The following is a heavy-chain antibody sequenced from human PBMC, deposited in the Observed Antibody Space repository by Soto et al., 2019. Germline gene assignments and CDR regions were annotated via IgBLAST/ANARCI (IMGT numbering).Heavy chain of an antibody. D-gene: IGHD6-19*01. CDR1: GFMFRNFA. V-gene: IGHV3-23*01. Sequence: EVQLLESGGGLVQPGGSLRLSCAASGFMFRNFAMSWVRHAPGRGLEWVSSISASGFNTIYAVSVRGRFTISSDNSENTLSLQMNSLRPEDTAIYYWAKYSGGWYDETYFDYWGQGT. J-gene: IGHJ4*02. CDR2: ISASGFNT. CDR3: AKYSGGWYDETYFDY.